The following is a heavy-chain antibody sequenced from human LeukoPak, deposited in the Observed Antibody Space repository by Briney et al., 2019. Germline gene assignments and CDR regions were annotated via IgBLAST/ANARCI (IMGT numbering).Heavy chain of an antibody. CDR2: INHSGST. V-gene: IGHV4-34*01. J-gene: IGHJ6*03. D-gene: IGHD2-2*01. CDR3: ARWAGIVVVPAARGYYYMDV. CDR1: GGSFSGYY. Sequence: SETLSLTCAVYGGSFSGYYWSWIRQPPGKGLEWIGEINHSGSTNYNPSLKSRVTISVDTSKNQFSLKLSSVAAADTAVYYCARWAGIVVVPAARGYYYMDVWGKGTTVTISS.